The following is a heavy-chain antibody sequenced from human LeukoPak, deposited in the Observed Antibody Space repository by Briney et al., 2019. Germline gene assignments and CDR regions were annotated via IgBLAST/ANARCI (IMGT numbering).Heavy chain of an antibody. CDR1: GGSISSYY. D-gene: IGHD6-13*01. CDR3: ARFKNSSSWSYYYYYYMDV. CDR2: IYTSGST. V-gene: IGHV4-4*08. Sequence: SETLSLTCTVSGGSISSYYWSWIRQPPGKGLEWIGRIYTSGSTNYNPSLKSRVTISVDTSKNQFSLKLSSVTAADTAVYYCARFKNSSSWSYYYYYYMDVWGKGTTVTISS. J-gene: IGHJ6*03.